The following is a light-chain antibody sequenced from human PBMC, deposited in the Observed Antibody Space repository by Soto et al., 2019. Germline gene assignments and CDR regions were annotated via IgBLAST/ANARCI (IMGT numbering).Light chain of an antibody. CDR1: SSDVGSYNL. Sequence: QSVLNQPASVSGSPGQSITISCTGTSSDVGSYNLVSWYQQHPGKAPKLMIYEGSKRPSGVSNRVSGSKSGNTASLTISGLQAEDEADYYCCSYAGSSTYVVFGGGTKLTVL. CDR2: EGS. J-gene: IGLJ2*01. CDR3: CSYAGSSTYVV. V-gene: IGLV2-23*01.